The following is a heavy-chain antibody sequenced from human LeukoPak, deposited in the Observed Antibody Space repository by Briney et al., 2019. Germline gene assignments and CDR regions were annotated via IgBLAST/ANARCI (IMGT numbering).Heavy chain of an antibody. Sequence: GGSLRLSCGASGFTFSSYAMSWVRQAPGKGLEWVSGISGSGDSTYYADSVKGRFTISRDNSKNTLYLQMNSLRAEDTAVYYCAREGYYYGSGNRVYYYGMDVWGQGTTVTVSS. J-gene: IGHJ6*02. CDR3: AREGYYYGSGNRVYYYGMDV. D-gene: IGHD3-10*01. CDR1: GFTFSSYA. V-gene: IGHV3-23*01. CDR2: ISGSGDST.